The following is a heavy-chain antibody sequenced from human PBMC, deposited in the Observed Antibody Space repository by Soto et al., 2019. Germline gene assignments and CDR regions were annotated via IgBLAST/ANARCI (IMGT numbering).Heavy chain of an antibody. CDR1: GGTFSSYG. D-gene: IGHD3-10*01. V-gene: IGHV1-69*02. J-gene: IGHJ5*02. CDR2: INPLLGIT. CDR3: AKTRGGVGSA. Sequence: QVHLVQSGAEVKKPGSSVKVSCNPSGGTFSSYGISWVRQGPGQGLQWMGGINPLLGITTYAEKFQGRLTITADESMSTLQMELNNLRSDDTAVYFCAKTRGGVGSAWGQGTLVTVSS.